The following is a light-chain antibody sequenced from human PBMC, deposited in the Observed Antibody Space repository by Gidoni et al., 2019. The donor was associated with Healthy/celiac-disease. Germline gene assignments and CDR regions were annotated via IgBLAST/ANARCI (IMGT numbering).Light chain of an antibody. CDR1: QSISSY. J-gene: IGKJ4*01. Sequence: DIQLNQSPSSPSASVGDRVTITCRASQSISSYFNWYQQKPGKAPKLLIYAASSLQSGVPSRFSGSGSGTDFTLTISSLQPEDFATYYCQQSYSTPTFGGGTKVEIK. CDR2: AAS. V-gene: IGKV1-39*01. CDR3: QQSYSTPT.